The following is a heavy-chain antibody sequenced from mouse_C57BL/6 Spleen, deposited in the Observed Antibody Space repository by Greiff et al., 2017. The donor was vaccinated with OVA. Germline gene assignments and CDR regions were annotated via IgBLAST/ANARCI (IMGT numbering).Heavy chain of an antibody. D-gene: IGHD2-2*01. CDR2: IYPGNGVT. Sequence: VQLQQSGAELVKPGASVKISCKASGYAFSSYCLNWVTQRPGKGLEWIGQIYPGNGVTNYNGQFKGKATLTADKSSSTAYRQLSSLTSEDSAVYFCARASTMVTTGGYAMDYWGQGTSVTVSS. CDR3: ARASTMVTTGGYAMDY. V-gene: IGHV1-80*01. CDR1: GYAFSSYC. J-gene: IGHJ4*01.